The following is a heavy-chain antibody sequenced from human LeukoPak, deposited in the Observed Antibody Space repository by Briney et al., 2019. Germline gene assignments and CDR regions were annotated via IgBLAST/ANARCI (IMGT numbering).Heavy chain of an antibody. D-gene: IGHD2-15*01. Sequence: ASVKVSCKPSGYTFTSYGISWVRHTPGQGLEWMGWISAYNGNTNYAHKLQGRVTMTTDTSTSTAYMELRSLRSDDTAVYYCARAARYCSGGSCSPTFDYWGQGTLVTVSS. CDR2: ISAYNGNT. CDR1: GYTFTSYG. V-gene: IGHV1-18*01. CDR3: ARAARYCSGGSCSPTFDY. J-gene: IGHJ4*02.